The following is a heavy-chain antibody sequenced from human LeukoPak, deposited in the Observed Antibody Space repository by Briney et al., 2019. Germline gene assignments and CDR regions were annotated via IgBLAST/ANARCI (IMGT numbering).Heavy chain of an antibody. CDR3: AKYWQVGTPAFDY. V-gene: IGHV3-23*01. J-gene: IGHJ4*02. CDR1: GFTFSSYA. Sequence: GGSLRLSCAASGFTFSSYAMSWVRQAPGKGLEWVSGISGSDGSTNYADSVKGRFTISRDNSKNTLYLQMNSLRAEDTAVYYCAKYWQVGTPAFDYWGQGTLVTVSS. D-gene: IGHD2-15*01. CDR2: ISGSDGST.